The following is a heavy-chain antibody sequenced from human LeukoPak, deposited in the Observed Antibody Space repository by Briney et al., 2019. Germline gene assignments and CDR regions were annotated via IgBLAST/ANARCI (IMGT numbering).Heavy chain of an antibody. V-gene: IGHV3-30*03. CDR1: GFTFSSYS. D-gene: IGHD4-23*01. CDR2: ISYDGTNK. Sequence: GGSLRLSCAASGFTFSSYSMNWVRQAPGKGLEWVAVISYDGTNKYYADSVKGRFAISRDNSKNTLYLQMNSLRAEDTAVYYCARGYGGNSVALEYWGQGTLVTVSS. J-gene: IGHJ4*02. CDR3: ARGYGGNSVALEY.